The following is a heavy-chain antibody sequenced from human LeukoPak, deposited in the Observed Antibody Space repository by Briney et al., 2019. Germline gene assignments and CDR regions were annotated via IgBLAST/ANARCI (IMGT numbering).Heavy chain of an antibody. J-gene: IGHJ2*01. CDR3: ARDSVFRIKNWYFDL. D-gene: IGHD3-3*01. Sequence: QTGGTLRLSCAASGLTFSSYEMNWVRQATGKGLEWVSYISSSGSTIYYADSVKGRFTISRDNAKNSLYLQMNSLRAEDTAVYYCARDSVFRIKNWYFDLWGRGTLVTVSS. CDR1: GLTFSSYE. CDR2: ISSSGSTI. V-gene: IGHV3-48*03.